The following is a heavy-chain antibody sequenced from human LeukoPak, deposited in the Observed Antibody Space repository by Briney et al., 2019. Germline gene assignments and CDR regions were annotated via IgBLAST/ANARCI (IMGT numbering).Heavy chain of an antibody. J-gene: IGHJ1*01. CDR3: ARDTYYYDSSGYYFRLQH. D-gene: IGHD3-22*01. CDR2: INPNSGGT. V-gene: IGHV1/OR15-1*02. CDR1: GYIFTDYY. Sequence: ASVKVSCKASGYIFTDYYMHWVRQAPGQELGWMGRINPNSGGTNYAQKFQGRVTMTRDTSISTAYTELSSLRSEDTATYYCARDTYYYDSSGYYFRLQHWGQGTLVTVSS.